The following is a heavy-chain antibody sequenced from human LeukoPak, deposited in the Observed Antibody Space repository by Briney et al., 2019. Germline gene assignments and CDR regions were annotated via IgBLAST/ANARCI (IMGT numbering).Heavy chain of an antibody. D-gene: IGHD5-24*01. CDR3: AGEMATQTGGNWFDP. CDR2: MNPNSGNT. CDR1: GYTFTSYD. V-gene: IGHV1-8*01. J-gene: IGHJ5*02. Sequence: ASVKVSCKASGYTFTSYDINWVRQATGPGLEWMGWMNPNSGNTGYAQKFQGRVTMTRNTSISTAYMELSSLRSEDTAVYYCAGEMATQTGGNWFDPWGQGTLVTVSS.